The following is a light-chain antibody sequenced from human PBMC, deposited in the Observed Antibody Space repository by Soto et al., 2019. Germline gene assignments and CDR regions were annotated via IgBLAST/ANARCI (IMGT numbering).Light chain of an antibody. Sequence: EIVLTQSPGTLSLSPGERATLSCRASQSVSSSYLAWYQQKPGQAPRLLIYGASSSATGIPDRFSGSGSGTDFTRTISRLEPDDFAVYYCQQYCSSPCTFGQGTKVEIK. V-gene: IGKV3-20*01. CDR2: GAS. CDR3: QQYCSSPCT. J-gene: IGKJ1*01. CDR1: QSVSSSY.